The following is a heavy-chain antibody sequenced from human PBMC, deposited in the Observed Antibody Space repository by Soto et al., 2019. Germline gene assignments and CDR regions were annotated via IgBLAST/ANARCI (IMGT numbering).Heavy chain of an antibody. CDR3: ARHHGPTTSENWFDP. J-gene: IGHJ5*02. Sequence: QVPLVQSGAAVKKPGSSVKISCKASGGTYSSNTINWVRQTAGQGLEWMGWISTYSGDTKYAQKFQGRVTMTTDTSTTTAYLELRSLRSDDTAVYYCARHHGPTTSENWFDPWGQGTLVTVSS. D-gene: IGHD5-12*01. V-gene: IGHV1-18*01. CDR1: GGTYSSNT. CDR2: ISTYSGDT.